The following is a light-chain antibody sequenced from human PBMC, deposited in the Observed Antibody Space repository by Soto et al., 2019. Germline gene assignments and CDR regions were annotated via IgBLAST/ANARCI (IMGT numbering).Light chain of an antibody. CDR2: GAS. CDR1: QSVSSN. CDR3: QQYNNWTPIT. Sequence: EIVMTQSPATLSVSPGERATISCLASQSVSSNLAWYHQKPGQAPRLLIYGASTRATGIQARFSGSGSETEFSLTISSLLSADFAVYYFQQYNNWTPITFGVGTKVEIK. J-gene: IGKJ4*01. V-gene: IGKV3-15*01.